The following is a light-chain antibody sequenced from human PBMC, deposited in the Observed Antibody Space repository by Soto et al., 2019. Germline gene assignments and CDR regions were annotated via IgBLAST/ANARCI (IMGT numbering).Light chain of an antibody. CDR1: QSVNSY. J-gene: IGKJ4*01. V-gene: IGKV3-11*01. CDR3: QQGGSWPLT. CDR2: DAS. Sequence: EIVLTQSPATLSLSPGERGTLSCRASQSVNSYLAWYQQKPGQAPRLLIYDASNRATGVPSRFSGSASGTDFTLTISSLEPEDFAVYYCQQGGSWPLTIGGGTKVDI.